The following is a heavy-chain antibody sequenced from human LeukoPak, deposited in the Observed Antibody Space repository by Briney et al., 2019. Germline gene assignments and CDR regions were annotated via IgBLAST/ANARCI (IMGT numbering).Heavy chain of an antibody. CDR3: ARDLGSAGATFDY. D-gene: IGHD2-8*02. Sequence: GGSLRLSCLTSGFTFSSYSMYWVRQAPGKGLEWVSSISSRSTYISYAVSVKGQFTISRDNAKNSLYLQMNSLRAEDTAVYYCARDLGSAGATFDYWGQGTLVTVSS. V-gene: IGHV3-21*01. CDR1: GFTFSSYS. J-gene: IGHJ4*02. CDR2: ISSRSTYI.